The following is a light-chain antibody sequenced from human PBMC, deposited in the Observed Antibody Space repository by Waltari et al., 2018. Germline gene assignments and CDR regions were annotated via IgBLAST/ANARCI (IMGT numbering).Light chain of an antibody. CDR2: ELN. V-gene: IGLV2-8*01. J-gene: IGLJ1*01. Sequence: QSALTQPPSASGSPGQSVTISCTGTGSYLGAFNLVSWYQQRPGKAPKLLMFELNKRPSGVSSRFSGSKSANAASLTISGLQAEDEGDYYCGSYTVTNNLYVFGTGTKVTVL. CDR1: GSYLGAFNL. CDR3: GSYTVTNNLYV.